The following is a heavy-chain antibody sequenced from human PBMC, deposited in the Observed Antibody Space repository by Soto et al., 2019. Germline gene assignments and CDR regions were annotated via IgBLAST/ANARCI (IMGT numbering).Heavy chain of an antibody. D-gene: IGHD3-9*01. J-gene: IGHJ2*01. CDR2: ISYDGSNK. CDR3: ARDLPGGVFGFYFFFQADDGIRYSVPVSAFLLNRSSDL. V-gene: IGHV3-30-3*01. Sequence: TTGKGLEWGAVISYDGSNKYYADCVKGRFTISRDNSKNPLYLQRNSLRAEDTAVYYCARDLPGGVFGFYFFFQADDGIRYSVPVSAFLLNRSSDL.